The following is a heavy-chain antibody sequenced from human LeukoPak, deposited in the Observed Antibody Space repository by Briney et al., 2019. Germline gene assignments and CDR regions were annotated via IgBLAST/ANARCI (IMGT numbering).Heavy chain of an antibody. J-gene: IGHJ4*02. CDR1: GGSFSSYY. V-gene: IGHV4-59*01. Sequence: SETLSLTCAVYGGSFSSYYWSWIRQPPGKGLEWIGYIYYSGSTNYNPSLKSRVTISVDTSKNQFSLKLSSVTAADTAVYYCARGTYYDILTGYLYYFDYWGQGTLVTVSS. CDR3: ARGTYYDILTGYLYYFDY. D-gene: IGHD3-9*01. CDR2: IYYSGST.